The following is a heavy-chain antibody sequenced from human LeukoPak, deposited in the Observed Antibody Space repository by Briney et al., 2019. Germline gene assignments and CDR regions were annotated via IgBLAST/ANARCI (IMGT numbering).Heavy chain of an antibody. CDR2: ISGSGDNT. D-gene: IGHD1-26*01. CDR3: ASRGSYFGGFDY. J-gene: IGHJ4*02. CDR1: GFTFSNND. V-gene: IGHV3-23*01. Sequence: GGSLRLSCAASGFTFSNNDMSWVRQAPGKGLEWVSAISGSGDNTNYGDSVQGRFTISRDNSKNRLYLQMNSLRVEDTAVYYCASRGSYFGGFDYWGQGTLV.